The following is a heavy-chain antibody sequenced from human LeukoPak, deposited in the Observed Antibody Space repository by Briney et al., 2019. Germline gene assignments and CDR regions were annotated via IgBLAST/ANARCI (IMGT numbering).Heavy chain of an antibody. CDR2: IFGSGGSP. V-gene: IGHV3-23*01. J-gene: IGHJ4*02. CDR3: GKTTVGYSSGRYPGWPVDY. D-gene: IGHD2-15*01. Sequence: GGSLRLSCAASGFTFNSYAMYWVRQASGKGLEWISGIFGSGGSPHYADSVKGRFTISRDNSQEIVYLQLDSLRVEDTALYYCGKTTVGYSSGRYPGWPVDYWGQGTQVSVSS. CDR1: GFTFNSYA.